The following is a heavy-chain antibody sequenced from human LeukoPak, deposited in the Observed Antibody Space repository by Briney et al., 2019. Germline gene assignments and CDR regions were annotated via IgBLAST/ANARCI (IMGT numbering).Heavy chain of an antibody. CDR1: GFTLGNYA. Sequence: GGSLRLSCAASGFTLGNYAMSWVRQAPGKGLEWVSSMSSSGGSTYYADSVKGRFTISRDNSKNTLYLQMSSLRAEDTAVYYCARDRHDYGDYDLGYWGQGTLVTVSS. J-gene: IGHJ4*02. CDR2: MSSSGGST. D-gene: IGHD4-17*01. V-gene: IGHV3-23*01. CDR3: ARDRHDYGDYDLGY.